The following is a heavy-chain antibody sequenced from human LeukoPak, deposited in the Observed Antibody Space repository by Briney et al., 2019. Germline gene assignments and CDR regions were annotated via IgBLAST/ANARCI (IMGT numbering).Heavy chain of an antibody. D-gene: IGHD3-16*01. V-gene: IGHV3-23*01. CDR1: GFIFSSYA. CDR3: ANASWVSSDDAVL. J-gene: IGHJ4*02. Sequence: GGSLRLSCAASGFIFSSYAMSWVRQAPARGLEWVSSLRGDGETFYAESVKGRFTLSRDESRNTVYLQMNNLRVEDTAVYFCANASWVSSDDAVLWGQGTLVTVSS. CDR2: LRGDGET.